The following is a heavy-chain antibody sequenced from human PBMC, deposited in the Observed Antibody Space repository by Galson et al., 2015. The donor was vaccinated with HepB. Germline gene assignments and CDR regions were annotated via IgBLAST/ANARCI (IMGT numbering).Heavy chain of an antibody. D-gene: IGHD3-10*01. CDR1: GDSVSSNTAA. V-gene: IGHV6-1*01. CDR2: TYYKSKWNN. CDR3: AREPYGSGSADHWFDP. Sequence: CAISGDSVSSNTAAWSWVRQSPSRGLEWLGRTYYKSKWNNDYAVSVESRIAINPDTSKNQFSLQLNSVTPEDTAVYYCAREPYGSGSADHWFDPWGQGILVTVSS. J-gene: IGHJ5*02.